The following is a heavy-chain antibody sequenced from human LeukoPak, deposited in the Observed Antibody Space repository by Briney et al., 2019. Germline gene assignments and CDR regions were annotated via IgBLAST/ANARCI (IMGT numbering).Heavy chain of an antibody. CDR3: AKERRLYSSSPFDY. Sequence: GGSLRLSCAASGFTFSSYAMSWVRQAPGKGLEWVSAISSNGGNTYYADSVKGRFTISRDNSKNTLYVQMNSLRAEDTAVYYCAKERRLYSSSPFDYWGQGTLVTVSS. D-gene: IGHD6-13*01. CDR2: ISSNGGNT. V-gene: IGHV3-23*01. CDR1: GFTFSSYA. J-gene: IGHJ4*02.